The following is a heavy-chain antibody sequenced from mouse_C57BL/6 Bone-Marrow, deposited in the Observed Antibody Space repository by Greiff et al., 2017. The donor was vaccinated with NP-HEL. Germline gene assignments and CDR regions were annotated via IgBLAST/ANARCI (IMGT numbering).Heavy chain of an antibody. CDR3: TRDDSNPPDYAMDY. Sequence: EVQLVESGEGLVKPGGSLKLSCAASGFTFSSYAMSWVRQTPEKRLEWVAYISSGGDYIYYADTVKGRFTISRDNARNTLYLQMSSLKSEDTAMYYCTRDDSNPPDYAMDYWGQGTSVTVSS. CDR1: GFTFSSYA. D-gene: IGHD2-5*01. V-gene: IGHV5-9-1*02. J-gene: IGHJ4*01. CDR2: ISSGGDYI.